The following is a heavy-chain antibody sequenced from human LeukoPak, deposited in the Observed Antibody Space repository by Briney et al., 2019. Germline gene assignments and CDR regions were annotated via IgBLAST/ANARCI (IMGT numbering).Heavy chain of an antibody. CDR2: ISYDGSNK. D-gene: IGHD1-26*01. CDR3: ARDLVVGATDY. V-gene: IGHV3-30-3*01. J-gene: IGHJ4*02. CDR1: GFTFSSYA. Sequence: GGSLRVSCAASGFTFSSYAMHWVRQAPGKGLEWVAVISYDGSNKYYADSVKGRFTISRDNSKNTLYLQMNSLRAEDTAVYYCARDLVVGATDYWGQGTLVTVSS.